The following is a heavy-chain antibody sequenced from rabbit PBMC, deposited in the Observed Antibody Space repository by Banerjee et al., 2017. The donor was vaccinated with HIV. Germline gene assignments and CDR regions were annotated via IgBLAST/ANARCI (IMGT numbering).Heavy chain of an antibody. Sequence: QQQLEESGGDLVKPEGSLTLTCTASGFSFSGSYWTCWVRQAPGKGLELIACIHAGSGNTVYANWAKGRFTISKTSSTTVTLQMTSLTAADTATYFCAKDGGSDYDLWGQGTLVTVS. D-gene: IGHD8-1*01. J-gene: IGHJ3*01. CDR3: AKDGGSDYDL. CDR2: IHAGSGNT. CDR1: GFSFSGSYW. V-gene: IGHV1S45*01.